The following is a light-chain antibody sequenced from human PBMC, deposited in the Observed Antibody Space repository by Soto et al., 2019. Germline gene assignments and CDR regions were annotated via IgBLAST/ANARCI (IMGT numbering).Light chain of an antibody. Sequence: QSVLTQSPSVSGAPGQRVTISCTGSSSNIGAGYDVHWYQQPPGTAPKLLIYGNSNRPSGVPDRFSGSKSGTSASLAITGLQAEDEADDYCQSYDSTLSVVFGGGTKLTVL. CDR2: GNS. V-gene: IGLV1-40*01. CDR3: QSYDSTLSVV. CDR1: SSNIGAGYD. J-gene: IGLJ2*01.